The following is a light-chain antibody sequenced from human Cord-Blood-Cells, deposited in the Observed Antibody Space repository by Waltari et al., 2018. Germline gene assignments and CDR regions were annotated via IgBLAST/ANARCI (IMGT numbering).Light chain of an antibody. CDR1: SVIVGGYNF. J-gene: IGLJ1*01. V-gene: IGLV2-23*01. CDR2: EGS. Sequence: QSPLPHPASVPGPLGQPFPFPCPGTSVIVGGYNFFPWYQQHPGKAPKLMIYEGSKRPSGVSNRFSGSKSGNTASLTISGLQAEDEADYYCCSYAGSSTYVFGTGTKVTVL. CDR3: CSYAGSSTYV.